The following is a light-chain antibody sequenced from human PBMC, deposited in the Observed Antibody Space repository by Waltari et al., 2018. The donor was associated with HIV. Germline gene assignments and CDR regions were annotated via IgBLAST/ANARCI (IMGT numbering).Light chain of an antibody. CDR1: QSVSSSY. CDR3: QQYASSFT. Sequence: EIVLTQSPGTLSLSPGERAILSCRASQSVSSSYLAWYQQKPGQAPRLPIYGASSRATGIPDRFSGSGSGTDFTLTISRLEPEDFAVYYCQQYASSFTFGPGTKVDIK. V-gene: IGKV3-20*01. J-gene: IGKJ3*01. CDR2: GAS.